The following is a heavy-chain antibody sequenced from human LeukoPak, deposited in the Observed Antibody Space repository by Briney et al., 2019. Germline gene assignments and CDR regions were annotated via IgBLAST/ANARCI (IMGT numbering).Heavy chain of an antibody. CDR1: GFTFSSYS. CDR3: ARERVVGYSYGLDY. J-gene: IGHJ4*02. Sequence: GGSLRLSCAASGFTFSSYSMNWVRQAPGKGLEWVSSISSSSSYIYYADSVKGRFTISRDNAKNSLYLQMNSLRAEDTAVYYCARERVVGYSYGLDYWGQGTLVTVSS. D-gene: IGHD5-18*01. V-gene: IGHV3-21*01. CDR2: ISSSSSYI.